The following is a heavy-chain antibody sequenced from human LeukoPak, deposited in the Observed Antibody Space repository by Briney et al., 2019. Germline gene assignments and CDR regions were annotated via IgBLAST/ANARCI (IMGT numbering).Heavy chain of an antibody. Sequence: KISCKASGGTFSSYAISWVRQAPGQGLEWMGGIIPIFGTANYAQKFQGRVTITADESTSTAYMELSSLRAEDTALYYCAKGFDPYYYGSGSYSDWGQGTLVTVSS. CDR3: AKGFDPYYYGSGSYSD. J-gene: IGHJ4*02. V-gene: IGHV1-69*01. D-gene: IGHD3-10*01. CDR2: IIPIFGTA. CDR1: GGTFSSYA.